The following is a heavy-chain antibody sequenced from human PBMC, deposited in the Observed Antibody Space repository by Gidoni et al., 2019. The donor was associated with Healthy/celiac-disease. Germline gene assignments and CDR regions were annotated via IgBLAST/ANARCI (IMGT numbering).Heavy chain of an antibody. CDR1: GFIFSSYA. CDR2: ISGSGGST. Sequence: EVQLLESVGGLVQPGGSLRVSCAASGFIFSSYAMSWVRQAPGKGLVWVSAISGSGGSTYYADSVKGRFTISRDNSKKTLYLQRNRLRAEDTAVYYCAKGGSSSPGRYYFDYWGQGTLVTVSS. J-gene: IGHJ4*02. CDR3: AKGGSSSPGRYYFDY. V-gene: IGHV3-23*01. D-gene: IGHD6-6*01.